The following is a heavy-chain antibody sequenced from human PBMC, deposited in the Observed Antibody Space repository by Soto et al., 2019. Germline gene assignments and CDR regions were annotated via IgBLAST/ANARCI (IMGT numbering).Heavy chain of an antibody. D-gene: IGHD3-22*01. CDR2: IIPIFGTA. V-gene: IGHV1-69*01. Sequence: QVQLVQSGAEVKKPGSSVKVSCKASGGTFSSYAISWVRQAPGQGLEWMGGIIPIFGTANYAQKFQGRVTITADESTSTAYMELSSLSSEDTAVYYCARGGPGVVVINDACDIWGQGTMVTVSS. J-gene: IGHJ3*02. CDR3: ARGGPGVVVINDACDI. CDR1: GGTFSSYA.